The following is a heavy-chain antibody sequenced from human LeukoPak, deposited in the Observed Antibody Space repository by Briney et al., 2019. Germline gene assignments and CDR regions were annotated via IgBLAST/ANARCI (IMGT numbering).Heavy chain of an antibody. J-gene: IGHJ6*03. V-gene: IGHV4-34*01. D-gene: IGHD5-12*01. CDR1: GGSFSGYY. CDR3: ARMWLYYYYMDV. Sequence: SETLSLTCAVYGGSFSGYYWSWIRQPPGKGLEWIGEINHSGGTNYNPSLKSRVTISVDTSKNQFSLKLSSVTAADTAVYYCARMWLYYYYMDVWGKGTTVTVSS. CDR2: INHSGGT.